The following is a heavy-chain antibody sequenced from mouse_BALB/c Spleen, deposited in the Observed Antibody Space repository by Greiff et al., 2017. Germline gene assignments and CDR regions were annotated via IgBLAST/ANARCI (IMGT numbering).Heavy chain of an antibody. CDR3: ARNLLCITTVYYAMDY. V-gene: IGHV2-2*02. Sequence: VHLVESGPGLVQPSQCLSITCTVSGFSLTSYGVHWVRQSPGKGLEWLGVIWSGGSTDYNAAFISRLSISKNNSKSQVFFKMNSLQANDTAIYYCARNLLCITTVYYAMDYWGQGTSVTVSS. CDR1: GFSLTSYG. CDR2: IWSGGST. D-gene: IGHD1-1*01. J-gene: IGHJ4*01.